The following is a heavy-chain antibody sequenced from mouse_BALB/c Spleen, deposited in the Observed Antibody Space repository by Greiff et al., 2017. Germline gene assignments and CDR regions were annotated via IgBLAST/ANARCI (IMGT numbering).Heavy chain of an antibody. Sequence: TGGGLVQPKGSLKLSCAASGFTFNTNAMNWVRQAPGKGLEWVARIRSKSNNYATYYADSVKDRFTISRDDSQSMLYLQMNNLKTEDTAMYYCVRGETGFAYWGQGTLVTVSA. CDR1: GFTFNTNA. CDR3: VRGETGFAY. J-gene: IGHJ3*01. CDR2: IRSKSNNYAT. V-gene: IGHV10S3*01.